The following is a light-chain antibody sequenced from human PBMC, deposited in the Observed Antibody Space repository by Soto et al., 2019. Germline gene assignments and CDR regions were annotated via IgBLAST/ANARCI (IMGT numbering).Light chain of an antibody. V-gene: IGKV2-30*02. CDR2: KLA. CDR3: MEGTHSPLT. Sequence: DVVMTQSPLSLPVTLGQPASISCRSNQSLVHSDGIAYFSWFQQRPGRSPRRLIYKLANRDSGVPARFTGSASGTHLPLQISRLEAEDVGVYYCMEGTHSPLTVGTGERLEIK. CDR1: QSLVHSDGIAY. J-gene: IGKJ5*01.